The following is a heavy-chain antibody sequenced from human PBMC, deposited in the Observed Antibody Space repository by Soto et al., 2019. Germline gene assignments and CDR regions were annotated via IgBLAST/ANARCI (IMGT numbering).Heavy chain of an antibody. CDR2: IYASGST. J-gene: IGHJ4*02. CDR3: ARSGYSSAWYTAFDS. CDR1: GDSISGYY. Sequence: SETLSLTCTVSGDSISGYYWNWMRQPAGKGLEWIGRIYASGSTISNRSLRSRVALSVDTSKNQFSLNLNSVTAADTAMYYCARSGYSSAWYTAFDSWSQGTLVTVSS. V-gene: IGHV4-4*07. D-gene: IGHD6-19*01.